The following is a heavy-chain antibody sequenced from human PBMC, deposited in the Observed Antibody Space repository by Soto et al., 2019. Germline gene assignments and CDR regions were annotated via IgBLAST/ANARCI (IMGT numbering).Heavy chain of an antibody. J-gene: IGHJ4*02. CDR2: IYYSGST. CDR1: GGSISSYY. D-gene: IGHD4-17*01. CDR3: ARAYGDYVFAF. Sequence: QVQLQESGPGLVKPSETLSLTCTVSGGSISSYYWSWIRQPPGKGLEWIGYIYYSGSTNYNPSLTRRVTISVDTSKNQFSLKLSSVTAADTAVYYCARAYGDYVFAFWGQGTLVTVSS. V-gene: IGHV4-59*01.